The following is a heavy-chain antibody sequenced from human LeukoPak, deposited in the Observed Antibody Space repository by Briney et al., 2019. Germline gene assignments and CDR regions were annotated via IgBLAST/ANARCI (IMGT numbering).Heavy chain of an antibody. J-gene: IGHJ4*02. CDR3: AKVTNQYSTSYYFDY. V-gene: IGHV3-23*01. CDR1: GFTFSTYG. D-gene: IGHD6-6*01. Sequence: GGSLRLSCAASGFTFSTYGMHWVRQAPGKGLEWVSAISGSGGSTYYADSVKGRFTISRDNSKNTLYLQMDSLRAEDAAVYYCAKVTNQYSTSYYFDYWGQGTLVTVSS. CDR2: ISGSGGST.